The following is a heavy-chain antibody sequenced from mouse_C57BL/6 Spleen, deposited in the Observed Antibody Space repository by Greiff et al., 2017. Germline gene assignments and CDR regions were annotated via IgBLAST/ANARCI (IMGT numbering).Heavy chain of an antibody. Sequence: QVQLQQSGAELVRPGTSVKVSCKASGYAFTNYLIEWVKQRPGQGLEWIGVINPGSGGTNYNEKFKGKATLTANKSSSTAYMQLSSLTSEDSAVYFCARGYYGSSPYWYFDVWGTGTTVTVSS. CDR3: ARGYYGSSPYWYFDV. CDR1: GYAFTNYL. J-gene: IGHJ1*03. V-gene: IGHV1-54*01. CDR2: INPGSGGT. D-gene: IGHD1-1*01.